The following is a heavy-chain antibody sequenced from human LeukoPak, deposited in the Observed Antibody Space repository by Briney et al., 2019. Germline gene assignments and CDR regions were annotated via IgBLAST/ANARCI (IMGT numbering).Heavy chain of an antibody. Sequence: SETLSLTCTVSGASIRSYFWSWLRQPPGKGLEWIGYIWDTEITDYNPSLKSRVTISLDTSENHFSLKLRSVTAADTALYFCARGLVLATDDSFDIWGQGTLVTVSS. V-gene: IGHV4-59*01. D-gene: IGHD5-12*01. CDR1: GASIRSYF. CDR2: IWDTEIT. CDR3: ARGLVLATDDSFDI. J-gene: IGHJ3*02.